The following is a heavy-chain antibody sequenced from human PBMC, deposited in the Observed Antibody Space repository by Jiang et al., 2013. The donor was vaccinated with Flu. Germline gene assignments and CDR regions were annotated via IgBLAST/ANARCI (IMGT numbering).Heavy chain of an antibody. V-gene: IGHV3-30-3*01. CDR3: AGGGDYGSGNHRFRSFKY. CDR1: GFTFRTYA. CDR2: VSYDGDVK. J-gene: IGHJ4*02. Sequence: GGVVQPGGSLRLSCAASGFTFRTYAMHWVRQAPGTGLEWVAVVSYDGDVKYYGDSVNGRFTISRDNSKNTLYLQMNSLRPEDTAVYYCAGGGDYGSGNHRFRSFKYWGQGTLVTVSS. D-gene: IGHD3-10*01.